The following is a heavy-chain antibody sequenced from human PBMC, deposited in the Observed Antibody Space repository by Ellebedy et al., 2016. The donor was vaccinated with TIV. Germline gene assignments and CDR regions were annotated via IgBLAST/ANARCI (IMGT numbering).Heavy chain of an antibody. V-gene: IGHV4-39*07. CDR3: GREEVAGEYVDP. CDR2: VYYSGPT. CDR1: DGSIISSSYF. Sequence: MPSETLSLTCTVSDGSIISSSYFWAWVRQPPGKGLEWIGSVYYSGPTHSNPSLTSRLTISVDTSKNQFSLKRSSVTAADTAVYYCGREEVAGEYVDPWGQGTLVTVSS. J-gene: IGHJ5*02. D-gene: IGHD5-12*01.